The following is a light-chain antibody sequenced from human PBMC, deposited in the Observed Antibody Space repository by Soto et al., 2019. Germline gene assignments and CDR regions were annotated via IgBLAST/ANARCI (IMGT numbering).Light chain of an antibody. CDR1: QNIVNF. CDR2: AAS. V-gene: IGKV1-39*01. CDR3: QQSHTTPYT. Sequence: DIPLTQSPSSLSASVGDRVTITCRASQNIVNFLNWYQQKPGKAPKLLIYAASSLQSGVPSRFSGGGSATDFSLTISSLQPEDFASYFCQQSHTTPYTFGQGTKLEIK. J-gene: IGKJ2*01.